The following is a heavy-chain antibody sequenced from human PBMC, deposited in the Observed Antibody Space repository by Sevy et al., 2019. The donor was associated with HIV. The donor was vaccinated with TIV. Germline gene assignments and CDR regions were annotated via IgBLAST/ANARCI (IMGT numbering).Heavy chain of an antibody. Sequence: SETQSLTCTVSGYSISSGYYWGWIRQPPGKGLEWIGSIYHSGSTYYNPSLKSRVTISVDTSKNQFSLKLSSVTAADTAVYYCAGPPVVVRNLYFDYWGQGTLVTVSS. J-gene: IGHJ4*02. CDR3: AGPPVVVRNLYFDY. V-gene: IGHV4-38-2*02. CDR1: GYSISSGYY. D-gene: IGHD2-15*01. CDR2: IYHSGST.